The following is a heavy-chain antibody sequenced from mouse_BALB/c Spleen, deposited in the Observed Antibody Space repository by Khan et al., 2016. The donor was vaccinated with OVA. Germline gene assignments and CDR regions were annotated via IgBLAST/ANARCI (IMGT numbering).Heavy chain of an antibody. D-gene: IGHD2-10*01. CDR2: INTYTGEP. V-gene: IGHV9-3-1*01. CDR3: AGPSYFSKVMVY. J-gene: IGHJ4*01. Sequence: QIQLVQSGPELMKPGETVKISCKASGYTFTNYGMNWVKQAPGKGLKWMGWINTYTGEPTYADDFKGRFAFSLETSASTAYLQINNLKNEDTATYDDAGPSYFSKVMVYWGQGTTVTVSS. CDR1: GYTFTNYG.